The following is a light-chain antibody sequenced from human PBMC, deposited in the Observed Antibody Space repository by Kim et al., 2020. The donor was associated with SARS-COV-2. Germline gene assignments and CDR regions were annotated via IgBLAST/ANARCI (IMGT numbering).Light chain of an antibody. CDR2: GAS. J-gene: IGKJ2*01. V-gene: IGKV3-20*01. CDR1: QSVSSSY. CDR3: QQYGSSPQYT. Sequence: EIVLTQSPGTLSLSPGERATLSCRASQSVSSSYLAWYQQKPGQAPRLLIYGASSRATGIPDRFSGSGSGTDFTLTISRQEPEDFAVYYCQQYGSSPQYTFGQGTKLEI.